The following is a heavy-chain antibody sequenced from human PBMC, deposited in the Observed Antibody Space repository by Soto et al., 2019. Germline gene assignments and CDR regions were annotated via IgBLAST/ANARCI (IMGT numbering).Heavy chain of an antibody. CDR3: ARESYYGGSGSPPPLPYYYYGMDV. J-gene: IGHJ6*02. Sequence: QVQLVESGGGVVQPGRSLRLSCGASGFTFSSYGMHWVRQAPGKGLEWVAVIWYDGSNKYYADSVKGRFTISRDNSKNTLHLQVNSLRAEDTAVYYCARESYYGGSGSPPPLPYYYYGMDVWGPGATVPVSS. V-gene: IGHV3-33*01. CDR2: IWYDGSNK. D-gene: IGHD3-10*01. CDR1: GFTFSSYG.